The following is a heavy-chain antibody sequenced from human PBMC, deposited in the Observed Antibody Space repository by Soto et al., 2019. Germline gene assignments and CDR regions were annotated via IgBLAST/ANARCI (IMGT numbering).Heavy chain of an antibody. J-gene: IGHJ3*02. CDR1: GFTFSSYG. CDR2: ISYDGSNK. V-gene: IGHV3-30*18. Sequence: QVQLVESGGGVVQPGRSLRLSCAASGFTFSSYGMHWVRQAPGKGLEVVAVISYDGSNKYYADSVKGRFTISRDNYKNTLYLQKNSLRAEDTAVYYCAKDHCSSTICHDAFDIWGQGTMVTVSS. CDR3: AKDHCSSTICHDAFDI. D-gene: IGHD2-2*01.